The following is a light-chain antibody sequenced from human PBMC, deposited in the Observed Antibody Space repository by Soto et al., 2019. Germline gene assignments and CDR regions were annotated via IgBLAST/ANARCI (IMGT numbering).Light chain of an antibody. Sequence: EIALTQSPATLSLSPGERATLSCRANRTVFNFLIWYQQKPGQAPRLLIYDASNRATDIPARFSGTGSGIDFRLTISSLEPEDFALYFCQQRAIWPYTFGPGTKLEIK. CDR3: QQRAIWPYT. CDR1: RTVFNF. CDR2: DAS. V-gene: IGKV3-11*01. J-gene: IGKJ2*01.